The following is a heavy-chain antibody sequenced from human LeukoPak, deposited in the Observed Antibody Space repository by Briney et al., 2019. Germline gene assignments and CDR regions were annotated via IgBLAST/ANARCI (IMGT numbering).Heavy chain of an antibody. CDR3: AKVPYSDYGSGRPPFMDV. V-gene: IGHV3-23*01. Sequence: GGSLRLSCAASGFTFSNCAMSWVRQAPGKGLEWVSTISDSGGSTYYADSVKGRFTISRDNYKNTLYLQMDSLRAEDAAIYYCAKVPYSDYGSGRPPFMDVWGQGTTVAVSS. CDR2: ISDSGGST. J-gene: IGHJ6*02. CDR1: GFTFSNCA. D-gene: IGHD3-10*01.